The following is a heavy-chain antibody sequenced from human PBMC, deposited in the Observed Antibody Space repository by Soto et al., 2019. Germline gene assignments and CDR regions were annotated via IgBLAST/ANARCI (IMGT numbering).Heavy chain of an antibody. CDR2: IWYDGSEK. J-gene: IGHJ4*02. D-gene: IGHD3-10*01. Sequence: GGSLRLSCAASGFTFSSYSMNWVRQAPGKGLEWVAVIWYDGSEKYYADSVKGRFTISRDNSKNMVWLQMNSLRAEDTAVYYCARWGDNKVFDYWGQGTPVTVSS. CDR1: GFTFSSYS. V-gene: IGHV3-33*08. CDR3: ARWGDNKVFDY.